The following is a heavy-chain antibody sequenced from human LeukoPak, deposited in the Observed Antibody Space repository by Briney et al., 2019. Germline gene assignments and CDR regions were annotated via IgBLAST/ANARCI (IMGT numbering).Heavy chain of an antibody. CDR1: GFTFSSYG. V-gene: IGHV3-23*01. J-gene: IGHJ5*02. CDR2: ISGSGGST. Sequence: GGSLRLSCAASGFTFSSYGMSWVRQAPGKGLEWVSAISGSGGSTYYAVSVKGRFTISRDNSNNTLYLQMNSLRADDTAVYYCAKDPYTSRYNWFDPWGQGTLVTVSS. CDR3: AKDPYTSRYNWFDP. D-gene: IGHD6-13*01.